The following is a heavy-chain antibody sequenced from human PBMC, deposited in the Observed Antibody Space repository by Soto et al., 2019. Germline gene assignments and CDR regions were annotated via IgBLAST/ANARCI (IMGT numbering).Heavy chain of an antibody. CDR3: ARDRAAPANKWFDP. D-gene: IGHD6-13*01. V-gene: IGHV1-18*01. Sequence: QVQLVQSGAEVKNPAASVKVSCTSSGYHFISYGISWLRQAPGQGLEWMGWISPYNGHAEYAQKMQGRVTLTADTSTSTAYMELTSLTSDDTAVYYCARDRAAPANKWFDPWGQGTLVTVSS. CDR1: GYHFISYG. CDR2: ISPYNGHA. J-gene: IGHJ5*02.